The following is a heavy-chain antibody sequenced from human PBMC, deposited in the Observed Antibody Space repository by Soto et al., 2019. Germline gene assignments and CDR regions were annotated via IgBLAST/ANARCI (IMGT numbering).Heavy chain of an antibody. V-gene: IGHV3-30*03. CDR1: GFTFRWFG. CDR3: ATGEGRGLIPSYFDY. J-gene: IGHJ4*01. D-gene: IGHD3-10*01. CDR2: ISNDGSNE. Sequence: GGSLRLSCAGSGFTFRWFGMNWVRQAPGKGLEWVARISNDGSNEYYVDSVKGRFTISRDNSRNTLYLQMDSLRAEYTAVYYCATGEGRGLIPSYFDYWCLGTLLNV.